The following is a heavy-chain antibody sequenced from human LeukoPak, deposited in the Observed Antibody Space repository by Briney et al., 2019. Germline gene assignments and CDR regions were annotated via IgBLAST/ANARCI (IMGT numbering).Heavy chain of an antibody. J-gene: IGHJ1*01. D-gene: IGHD6-6*01. Sequence: ASVKVSCKASGYTFTSYYMHWVRQSPGQGLEWMGIINPSGGSTSYAQKFQGRVTMTRDTSTSTVYMELSRLRSEDTAVYYCARDRPVSIAARYSFDGDFQHWGQGTLVTVSS. V-gene: IGHV1-46*01. CDR2: INPSGGST. CDR1: GYTFTSYY. CDR3: ARDRPVSIAARYSFDGDFQH.